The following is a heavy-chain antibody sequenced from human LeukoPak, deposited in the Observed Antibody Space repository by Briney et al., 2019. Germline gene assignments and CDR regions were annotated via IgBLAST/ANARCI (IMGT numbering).Heavy chain of an antibody. CDR1: GFTFSDYA. CDR3: AKYDYYDSSGYYGSFSDY. D-gene: IGHD3-22*01. Sequence: GGSLRLSCAASGFTFSDYAMSWVRQAPGKGLEGVSTISGSGGSTYYADSVKGRFTLSRDNSKNTLYLQMNSLRAEDTAVYYCAKYDYYDSSGYYGSFSDYWGQGILVTVSS. CDR2: ISGSGGST. V-gene: IGHV3-23*01. J-gene: IGHJ4*02.